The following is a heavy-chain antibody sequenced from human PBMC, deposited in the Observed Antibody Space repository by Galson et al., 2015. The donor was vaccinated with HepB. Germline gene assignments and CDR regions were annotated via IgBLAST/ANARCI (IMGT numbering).Heavy chain of an antibody. J-gene: IGHJ6*02. CDR2: INPSGGST. Sequence: SVKVSCKASGGTFSSYTISRVRQAPGQGLEWMGIINPSGGSTSYAQKFQGRVTMTRDTSTSTVYMELSSLRSEDTAVYYCARVYGSGSYRSGMDVWGQGTTVTVSS. V-gene: IGHV1-46*03. CDR1: GGTFSSYT. D-gene: IGHD3-10*01. CDR3: ARVYGSGSYRSGMDV.